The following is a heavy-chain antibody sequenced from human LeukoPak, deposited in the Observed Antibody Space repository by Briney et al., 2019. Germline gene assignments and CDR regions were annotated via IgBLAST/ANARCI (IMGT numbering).Heavy chain of an antibody. CDR2: ISYDGSEK. J-gene: IGHJ4*02. D-gene: IGHD3-22*01. CDR1: GFTFSSYP. V-gene: IGHV3-30-3*01. CDR3: SREGSSGYYPY. Sequence: GGSLRLSCAASGFTFSSYPMHWVRQAPGKGLEWVAVISYDGSEKRYADPVKGRFTMSRDNSKNTLYLQMNSLRAEDTAVYYCSREGSSGYYPYWGQGILVTVSS.